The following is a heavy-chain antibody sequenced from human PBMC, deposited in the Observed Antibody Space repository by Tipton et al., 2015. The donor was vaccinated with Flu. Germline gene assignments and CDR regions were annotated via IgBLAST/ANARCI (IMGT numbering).Heavy chain of an antibody. J-gene: IGHJ4*02. D-gene: IGHD6-13*01. Sequence: CAASGFTFSIYAMSWVRQAPGKGLEWVSAVSGDNISTYYADSVKGRFTISRDNSKNTLYLQMNSLRADDTAVYYCAKDAVERSSWNEYFDYWGQGTLVTVSS. CDR1: GFTFSIYA. V-gene: IGHV3-23*01. CDR3: AKDAVERSSWNEYFDY. CDR2: VSGDNIST.